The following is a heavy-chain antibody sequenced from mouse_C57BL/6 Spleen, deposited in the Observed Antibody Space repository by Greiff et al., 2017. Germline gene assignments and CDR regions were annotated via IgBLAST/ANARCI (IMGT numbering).Heavy chain of an antibody. CDR2: INPSTGGT. Sequence: VQLQQSGPELVKPGASVKISCKASGYSFTGYYMSWVKQSPEKSLEWIGEINPSTGGTTYNQKFKAKATLTVDKSSSTAYMQLKSLTSEDSAVYYCARSDSYYAMDYWGQGTSVTVSS. J-gene: IGHJ4*01. CDR3: ARSDSYYAMDY. V-gene: IGHV1-42*01. CDR1: GYSFTGYY.